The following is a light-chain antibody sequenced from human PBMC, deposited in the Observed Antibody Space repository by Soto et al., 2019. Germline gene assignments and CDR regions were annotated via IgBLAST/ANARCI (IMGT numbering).Light chain of an antibody. CDR1: QSVGTY. V-gene: IGKV3-11*01. CDR3: QQRSDWPST. Sequence: EIVLTQSAATRSLSPGERATLSCRASQSVGTYFAWYQQKPGQAPRLLIYDSSNKATGIPARFSGSGSGTDFALTISSLEPEDFAVYYCQQRSDWPSTFGGGTMVEIK. J-gene: IGKJ4*02. CDR2: DSS.